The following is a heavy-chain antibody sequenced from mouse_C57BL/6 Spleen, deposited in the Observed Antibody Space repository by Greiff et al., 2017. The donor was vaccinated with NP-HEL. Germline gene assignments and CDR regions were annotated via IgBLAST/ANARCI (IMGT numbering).Heavy chain of an antibody. CDR3: ARGYYGSSPAWFAY. Sequence: VQLQQSGPVLVKPGASVKMSCKASGYTFTDYYMNWVKQSHGKSLEWIGVINPYNGGTSSNQKFKGKATLTVDKSSSTAYMELNSLTSEDSAVYYCARGYYGSSPAWFAYWGQGTLVTVSA. J-gene: IGHJ3*01. CDR2: INPYNGGT. D-gene: IGHD1-1*01. V-gene: IGHV1-19*01. CDR1: GYTFTDYY.